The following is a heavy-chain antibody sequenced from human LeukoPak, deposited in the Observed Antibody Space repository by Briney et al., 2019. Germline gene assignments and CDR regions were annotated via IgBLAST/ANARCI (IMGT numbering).Heavy chain of an antibody. CDR2: ISAYNGNT. CDR1: GYTFTSYG. CDR3: ARGVVRGVITTDFDY. Sequence: ASVKVSCKASGYTFTSYGISWVRQAPGQGLEWMGWISAYNGNTNYAQKLQGRVTMTTDTSTSTAYMELRSLRSDDTAVYYCARGVVRGVITTDFDYWGQGTLVTVSS. D-gene: IGHD3-10*01. V-gene: IGHV1-18*01. J-gene: IGHJ4*02.